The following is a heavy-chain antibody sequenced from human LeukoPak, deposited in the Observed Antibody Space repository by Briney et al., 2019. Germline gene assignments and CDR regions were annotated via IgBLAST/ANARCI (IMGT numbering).Heavy chain of an antibody. CDR3: AKGMYSRYFDY. CDR1: GFTFSSYA. J-gene: IGHJ4*02. Sequence: PGGSLRLPCAASGFTFSSYAMSWVRQAPGKGLEWDSTISGSGGSTYYPDSVKGRFTISRDNSKNTLYLQVNSLRAEDTAVYYCAKGMYSRYFDYWGQGTLVTVSS. CDR2: ISGSGGST. D-gene: IGHD2-15*01. V-gene: IGHV3-23*01.